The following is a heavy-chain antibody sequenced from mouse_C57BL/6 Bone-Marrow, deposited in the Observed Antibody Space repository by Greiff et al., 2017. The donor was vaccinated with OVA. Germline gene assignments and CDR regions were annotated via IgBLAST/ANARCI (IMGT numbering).Heavy chain of an antibody. CDR1: GYTFTSYG. CDR3: ARGGYRWYFDV. D-gene: IGHD2-14*01. CDR2: IDPSDSET. Sequence: QVQLQQPGAELVRPGSSVKLSCKASGYTFTSYGMHWVKQTPIQGLEWIGKIDPSDSETHYNQKFKDKATLTVDTSSSASYMQLSSLTSEDSAVYYCARGGYRWYFDVWGTGTTVTVSS. V-gene: IGHV1-52*01. J-gene: IGHJ1*03.